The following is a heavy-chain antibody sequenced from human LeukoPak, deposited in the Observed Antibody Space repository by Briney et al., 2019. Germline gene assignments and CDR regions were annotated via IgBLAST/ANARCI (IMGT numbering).Heavy chain of an antibody. Sequence: ASVKVSCKASGGTFSSYAISWVRQATGQGLEWMGWMNPNSGNTGYAQKFQGRVTMTRNTSISTAYMELSSLRSEDTAVYYCARGADGDYNWFDPWGQGTLVTVSS. CDR3: ARGADGDYNWFDP. D-gene: IGHD4-17*01. CDR1: GGTFSSYA. V-gene: IGHV1-8*02. CDR2: MNPNSGNT. J-gene: IGHJ5*02.